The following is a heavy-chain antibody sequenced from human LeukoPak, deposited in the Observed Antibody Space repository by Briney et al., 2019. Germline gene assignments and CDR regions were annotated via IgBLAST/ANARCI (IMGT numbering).Heavy chain of an antibody. D-gene: IGHD6-19*01. CDR2: IYYSGST. V-gene: IGHV4-59*01. Sequence: SETLSLTCTVSGGSISSYYWSWIRQPPGKGLEWIGYIYYSGSTNYNPSLKSRVTMSVDTSKNQFSLKLSSVTAADSAVYYCASSPLISSGWLGFDYWGQGTLVTVSS. CDR3: ASSPLISSGWLGFDY. CDR1: GGSISSYY. J-gene: IGHJ4*02.